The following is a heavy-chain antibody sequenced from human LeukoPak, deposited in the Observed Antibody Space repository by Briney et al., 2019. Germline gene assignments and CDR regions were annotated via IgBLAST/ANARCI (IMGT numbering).Heavy chain of an antibody. Sequence: GGSLRLSCAASGFAFSRSAMHWVRQAPGKGLEWVALISYDGGNEYYGDSVKGRFTVSRDNSKNTLYLQMSSLRADDTAVYYCARASTGAAVNWFFDLWGRGTLVTVSS. J-gene: IGHJ2*01. V-gene: IGHV3-30*04. CDR1: GFAFSRSA. CDR2: ISYDGGNE. D-gene: IGHD2-15*01. CDR3: ARASTGAAVNWFFDL.